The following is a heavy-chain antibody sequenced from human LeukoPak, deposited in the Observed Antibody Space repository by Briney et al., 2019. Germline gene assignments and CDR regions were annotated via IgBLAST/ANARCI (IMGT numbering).Heavy chain of an antibody. D-gene: IGHD2-2*01. CDR1: GFTFSSYG. Sequence: GRSLRLSCVASGFTFSSYGMDWVRQAPGKGLEWVAVIWYDGSNKNCADSVKGRFTISRDNSKNTLYLQMNSLRAEDTAVYYCAKDSNESLDYWGQGTLVTVSS. CDR2: IWYDGSNK. V-gene: IGHV3-33*06. J-gene: IGHJ4*02. CDR3: AKDSNESLDY.